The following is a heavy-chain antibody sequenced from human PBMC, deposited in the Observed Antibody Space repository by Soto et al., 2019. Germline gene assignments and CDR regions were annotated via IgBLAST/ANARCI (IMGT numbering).Heavy chain of an antibody. CDR2: ILYSGST. J-gene: IGHJ4*02. D-gene: IGHD2-21*02. Sequence: QVQLQESGPGLVKPSETLSLTCTVPGGYISDYYLSWIRQSPGKGLEWIGYILYSGSTNYDPSLKSRVTRSVDPSKNQFSLKLSSVTAADTAVYYCACGGDWSRFDYWGRGTLVTVSS. CDR1: GGYISDYY. V-gene: IGHV4-59*01. CDR3: ACGGDWSRFDY.